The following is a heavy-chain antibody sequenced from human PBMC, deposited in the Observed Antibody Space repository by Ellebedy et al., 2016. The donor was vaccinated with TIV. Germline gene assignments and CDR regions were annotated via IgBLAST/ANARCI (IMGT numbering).Heavy chain of an antibody. D-gene: IGHD6-19*01. V-gene: IGHV3-23*01. CDR1: GFTFSDYA. CDR2: ISGSGVKT. J-gene: IGHJ5*02. Sequence: GESLKISCAGSGFTFSDYAMTWVRQAPGKGLEWVSHISGSGVKTYYADPVRGRFSISRDNSKNTLYLQMNSLRADDTAVYYCAGFRGEAVAGNWFDPWGQGTQVTVSS. CDR3: AGFRGEAVAGNWFDP.